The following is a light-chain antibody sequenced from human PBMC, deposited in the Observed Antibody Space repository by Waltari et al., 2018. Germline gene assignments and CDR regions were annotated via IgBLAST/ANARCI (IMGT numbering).Light chain of an antibody. J-gene: IGLJ1*01. V-gene: IGLV2-23*02. CDR2: EVT. Sequence: QSALTQPASVSGSPGQSITISCTGTSSDVGSYNLVSWYQHYPGKAPKLMVYEVTKRTSGVSDRFSGSKSGNTASLTIYGLQSEDEADYYCCSYAGIGIYVFGTGTKVTVL. CDR3: CSYAGIGIYV. CDR1: SSDVGSYNL.